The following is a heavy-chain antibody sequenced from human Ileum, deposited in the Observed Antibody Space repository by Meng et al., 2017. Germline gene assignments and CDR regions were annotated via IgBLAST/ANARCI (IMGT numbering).Heavy chain of an antibody. Sequence: QLQLQESGPGLVKPTETLSLTCIVSGGSVTSSSYDWGWIRQPPGKGLEWIGGITYTGKSYTTPSLKTRLTTSLDTSKNQFSLRLNSLTAADTAVYYCAGQPTSSGAGYSWFDPWGQGILVTVSS. CDR3: AGQPTSSGAGYSWFDP. CDR1: GGSVTSSSYD. CDR2: ITYTGKS. D-gene: IGHD2-2*01. J-gene: IGHJ5*02. V-gene: IGHV4-39*01.